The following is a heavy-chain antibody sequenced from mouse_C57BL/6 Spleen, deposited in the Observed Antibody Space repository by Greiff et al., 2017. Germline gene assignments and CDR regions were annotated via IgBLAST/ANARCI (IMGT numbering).Heavy chain of an antibody. D-gene: IGHD1-1*01. Sequence: VKLVESGPELVKPGASVKLSCKASGYTFTSYDINWVKQRPGQGLEWIGWIYPRDGSTKYNEKFKGKATLTVDTSSSTAYMELHSLTSEDSAVYFCARHGSSYGFAYWGQGTLVTVSA. V-gene: IGHV1-85*01. J-gene: IGHJ3*01. CDR1: GYTFTSYD. CDR2: IYPRDGST. CDR3: ARHGSSYGFAY.